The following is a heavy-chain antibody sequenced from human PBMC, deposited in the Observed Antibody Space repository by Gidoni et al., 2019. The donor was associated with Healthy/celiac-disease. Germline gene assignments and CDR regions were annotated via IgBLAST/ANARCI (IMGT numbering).Heavy chain of an antibody. J-gene: IGHJ4*02. D-gene: IGHD4-4*01. V-gene: IGHV4-59*01. Sequence: QVQLQESGPGLVKSSETLSLTCTVSGASISNYYWSWLRQPPGKGLEWIGYIYYSGSNNYHPALKSRVTISVDTSKTQFSLKLSSVTAADTAVYYCATIRRDDYKPGHFDYWGQGTLVTVSS. CDR2: IYYSGSN. CDR3: ATIRRDDYKPGHFDY. CDR1: GASISNYY.